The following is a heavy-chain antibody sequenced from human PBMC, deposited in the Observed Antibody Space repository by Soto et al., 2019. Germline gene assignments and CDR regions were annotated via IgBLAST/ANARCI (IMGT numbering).Heavy chain of an antibody. Sequence: SETLSLTCTVSGGSISSYYWSWIRQPPGKGLEWIGYIYYSGSTNYDPSLKSRVTISVDTSKNQFSLKLSSVTAADTAVYYCARTSGEFGVRDTDWFDPWGQGTLVTVSS. V-gene: IGHV4-59*01. CDR1: GGSISSYY. D-gene: IGHD3-10*01. CDR2: IYYSGST. J-gene: IGHJ5*02. CDR3: ARTSGEFGVRDTDWFDP.